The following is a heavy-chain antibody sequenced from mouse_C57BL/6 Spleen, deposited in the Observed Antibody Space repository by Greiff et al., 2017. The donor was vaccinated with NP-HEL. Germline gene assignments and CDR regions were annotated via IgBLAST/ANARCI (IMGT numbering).Heavy chain of an antibody. CDR3: ARERYFDD. V-gene: IGHV1-50*01. CDR2: IDPSDSYT. J-gene: IGHJ2*01. Sequence: QVQLQQPGAELVKPGASVKLSCKASGYTFTSYWMQWVKQRPGQGLEWIGEIDPSDSYTNYNQKFKGKATLTVDTSSSTAYMQLSSLTAEDSAVYYCARERYFDDWGKGTTLTVSS. CDR1: GYTFTSYW.